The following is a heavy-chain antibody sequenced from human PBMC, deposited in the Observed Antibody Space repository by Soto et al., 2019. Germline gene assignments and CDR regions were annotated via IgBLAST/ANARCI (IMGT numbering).Heavy chain of an antibody. V-gene: IGHV3-23*01. CDR2: ISDSGST. D-gene: IGHD2-2*01. CDR1: GFTFSSYA. Sequence: GGSLRLSCAASGFTFSSYAMNWVRQAPGKGLEWVSAISDSGSTYYADSVKGRFTISRDNSKNTLYLQMNSLRAEDTAVYYCAKESFLYYWSITSCQLVFDYRGQGSSVIVSS. CDR3: AKESFLYYWSITSCQLVFDY. J-gene: IGHJ4*02.